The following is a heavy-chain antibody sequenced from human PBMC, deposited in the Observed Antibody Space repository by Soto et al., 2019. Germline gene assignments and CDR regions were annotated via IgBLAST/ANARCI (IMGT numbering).Heavy chain of an antibody. V-gene: IGHV1-46*01. CDR3: ALAESKNWFDP. D-gene: IGHD3-10*01. CDR2: VNPSGGST. J-gene: IGHJ5*02. Sequence: ASVKVSCKASGYLFTAYSMHWVRLAPGQGLEWMGVVNPSGGSTKYAQNFQGRVTMTRDTSTTTIYVELSSLRSDDTAIYYCALAESKNWFDPWGQGTLVTVSS. CDR1: GYLFTAYS.